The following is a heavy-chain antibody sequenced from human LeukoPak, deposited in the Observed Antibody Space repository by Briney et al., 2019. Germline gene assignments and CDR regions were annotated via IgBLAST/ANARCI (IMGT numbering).Heavy chain of an antibody. D-gene: IGHD6-19*01. CDR1: GFTFSSYW. CDR2: INSDGSST. CDR3: ASGIAVAANWFDP. Sequence: GGSLRLSCAASGFTFSSYWMHWVRQAPGKGLVWVSRINSDGSSTSYADSVKGRFTISRDNAKNSLYLQMNSLRAEDTAVYYCASGIAVAANWFDPWGQGTLVTVSS. J-gene: IGHJ5*02. V-gene: IGHV3-74*01.